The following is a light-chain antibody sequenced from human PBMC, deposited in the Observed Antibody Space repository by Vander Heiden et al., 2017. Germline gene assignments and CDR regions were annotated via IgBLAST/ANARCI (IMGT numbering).Light chain of an antibody. CDR2: LGS. CDR1: QSLLHSNGYNY. J-gene: IGKJ3*01. V-gene: IGKV2-28*01. CDR3: MQALQIPPLFT. Sequence: DIVMTQSPLSLPVTPGEPASISCRSSQSLLHSNGYNYLDWYLQKPGQSPQLLILLGSNRGYGVPDRFSGSGGGTDFQLKISRVEAEDVGVYYCMQALQIPPLFTFGHGTKVDIK.